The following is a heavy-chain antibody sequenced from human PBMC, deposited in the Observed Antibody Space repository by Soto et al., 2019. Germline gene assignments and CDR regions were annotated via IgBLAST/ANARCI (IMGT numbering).Heavy chain of an antibody. J-gene: IGHJ4*02. CDR3: AKQKHPGSGCLDY. CDR1: VFTFDDYT. D-gene: IGHD6-19*01. Sequence: PGWSLRLSCASSVFTFDDYTMHWVRQAPGKGLEWVSLISWDGGSTYYADSVKGRFTISRDNSKNSLYLQMNSLRTEDTALYYCAKQKHPGSGCLDYWGQGTLVTVSS. CDR2: ISWDGGST. V-gene: IGHV3-43*01.